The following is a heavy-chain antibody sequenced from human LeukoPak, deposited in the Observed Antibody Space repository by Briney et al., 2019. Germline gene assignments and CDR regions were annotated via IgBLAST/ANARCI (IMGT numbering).Heavy chain of an antibody. V-gene: IGHV4-61*02. CDR3: ATMVREGIGWYGMDV. J-gene: IGHJ6*02. D-gene: IGHD3-10*01. Sequence: PSETLSLTCTVSGVSISRGSYYWSWIRQPAGKGLEWIGRIYTSGNTNYNPSLKSRVTISIDASKNQFSLKLSSVTAADTAVYYCATMVREGIGWYGMDVWGQGTTVTVSS. CDR2: IYTSGNT. CDR1: GVSISRGSYY.